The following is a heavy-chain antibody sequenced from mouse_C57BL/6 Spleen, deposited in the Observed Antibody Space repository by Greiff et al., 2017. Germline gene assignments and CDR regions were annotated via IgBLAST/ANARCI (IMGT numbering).Heavy chain of an antibody. Sequence: QQPGAELVKPGASVKLSCKASGYTFTSYWMHWVKQRPGQGLEWIGMIHPNSGSTNYNEKFKSKATLTVDKSSSTAYMQLSSLTSEDSAVYYCAKNYYGSNYAMDYWGQGTSVTVSS. CDR2: IHPNSGST. J-gene: IGHJ4*01. V-gene: IGHV1-64*01. CDR3: AKNYYGSNYAMDY. D-gene: IGHD1-1*01. CDR1: GYTFTSYW.